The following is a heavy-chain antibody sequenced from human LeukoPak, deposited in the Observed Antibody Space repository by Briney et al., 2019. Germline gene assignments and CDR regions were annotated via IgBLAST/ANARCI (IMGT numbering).Heavy chain of an antibody. V-gene: IGHV1-18*01. CDR1: GYTFTSYD. CDR3: ARAPGVISSPYGMDV. CDR2: ISAYNGDT. J-gene: IGHJ6*02. D-gene: IGHD3-16*02. Sequence: ASVKVSCKASGYTFTSYDINWVRQATGQGLEWMGWISAYNGDTNYAQNLQGRVTLTTDTSTSTGYMELRSLRSDDTAVYYCARAPGVISSPYGMDVWGQGTTVTVSS.